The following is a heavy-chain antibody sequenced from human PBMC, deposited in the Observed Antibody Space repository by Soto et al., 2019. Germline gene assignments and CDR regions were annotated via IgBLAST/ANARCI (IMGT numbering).Heavy chain of an antibody. CDR2: INHSGST. D-gene: IGHD4-17*01. CDR3: ARGSLSRAGFGDYGTYYYMDV. CDR1: GGAFSGYY. V-gene: IGHV4-34*01. J-gene: IGHJ6*03. Sequence: TSETLCLTCAVYGGAFSGYYWSWIRQPPGKGLEWIGEINHSGSTNYNPSLKSRVTISVDTSKNQFSLKLSSVTAADTAVYYCARGSLSRAGFGDYGTYYYMDVWGKGTAVTVSS.